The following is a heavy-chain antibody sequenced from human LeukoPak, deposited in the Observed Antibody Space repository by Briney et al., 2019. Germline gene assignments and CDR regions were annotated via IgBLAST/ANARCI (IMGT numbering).Heavy chain of an antibody. D-gene: IGHD2-21*01. Sequence: GRSLRLSCADSGFTFSSYGMHWVRHAPGKGLEWVAVISYDVSNKYYADYVKGRFTISRANSKTTLYLHINSPRSEATTVFYSTKPYGGGDCYQLDYWGQGALVTVSS. CDR1: GFTFSSYG. CDR3: TKPYGGGDCYQLDY. V-gene: IGHV3-30*18. CDR2: ISYDVSNK. J-gene: IGHJ4*02.